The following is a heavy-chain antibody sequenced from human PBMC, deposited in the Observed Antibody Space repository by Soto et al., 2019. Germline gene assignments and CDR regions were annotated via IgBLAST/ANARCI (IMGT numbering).Heavy chain of an antibody. CDR3: ARGDISKYSSGWTDY. CDR1: GGSISSSSYY. J-gene: IGHJ4*02. CDR2: IYYSGST. V-gene: IGHV4-39*01. Sequence: QLQLQESGPGLVKPSETLSLTCTVSGGSISSSSYYWGWIRQPPGKGLEWIGSIYYSGSTYYNPSLKSRVTISVDTSKNQFALKLSSVTGADTAVYYCARGDISKYSSGWTDYWGQGTLVTVSS. D-gene: IGHD6-19*01.